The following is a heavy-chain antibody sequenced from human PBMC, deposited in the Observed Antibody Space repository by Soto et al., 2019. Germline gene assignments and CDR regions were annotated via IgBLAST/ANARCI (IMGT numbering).Heavy chain of an antibody. CDR3: AKEANYYDSSGEKNLVDY. Sequence: QVQLVESGGGVVQPGRSLRLSCAASGFTFSSYGMHWVRQAPGKGLEWVAVISYDGSNKYYADSVQGRFTISRDNSKNTLYLQMNSLRAEDTAVYYCAKEANYYDSSGEKNLVDYWGQGTLVTVSS. J-gene: IGHJ4*02. D-gene: IGHD3-22*01. CDR2: ISYDGSNK. V-gene: IGHV3-30*18. CDR1: GFTFSSYG.